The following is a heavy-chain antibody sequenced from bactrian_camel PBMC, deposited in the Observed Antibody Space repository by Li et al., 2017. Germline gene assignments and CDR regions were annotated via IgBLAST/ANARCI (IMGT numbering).Heavy chain of an antibody. Sequence: DVQLVESGGGSVQDGGSLRLSCAASGYTYSSICMGWFRQAPGKEREAVANIYIAFRPDDQRIYYADSVKGRFTISKDNAKNTVYPQMNSLQLEDTAMYYCAATINRKWWSLTAGAASYWGQGTQVTVS. CDR1: GYTYSSIC. V-gene: IGHV3S40*01. D-gene: IGHD4*01. CDR3: AATINRKWWSLTAGAASY. J-gene: IGHJ4*01. CDR2: IYIAFRPDDQRI.